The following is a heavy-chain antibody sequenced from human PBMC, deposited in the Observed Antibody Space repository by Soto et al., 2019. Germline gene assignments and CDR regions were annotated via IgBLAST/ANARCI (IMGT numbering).Heavy chain of an antibody. Sequence: PGESLKISCQGSGYIFGNQWITWVRQTPGKGLEWMGRIDPDDSYTNYSPSFQGHVTISIDKSISTAFLQWTSLKPSDTAMYYCASGRWNLHFHYWGQGSRVTVSA. D-gene: IGHD2-15*01. V-gene: IGHV5-10-1*01. CDR2: IDPDDSYT. J-gene: IGHJ4*02. CDR3: ASGRWNLHFHY. CDR1: GYIFGNQW.